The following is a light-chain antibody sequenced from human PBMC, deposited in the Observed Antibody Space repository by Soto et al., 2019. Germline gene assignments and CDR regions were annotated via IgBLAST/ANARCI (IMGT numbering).Light chain of an antibody. CDR1: QSISTW. CDR3: QQYNILGT. Sequence: QMTQSPSTLSASLGDRVTSTCGASQSISTWLAWYQQKPGKAPKLLIYDASSLQSGAPSRFSGSGSGTDFTLTITRLQPDDFATYFCQQYNILGTFGQGTKVDIK. J-gene: IGKJ1*01. CDR2: DAS. V-gene: IGKV1-5*01.